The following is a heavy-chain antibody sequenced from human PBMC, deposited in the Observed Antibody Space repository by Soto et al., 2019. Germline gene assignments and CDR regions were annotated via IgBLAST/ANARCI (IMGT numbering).Heavy chain of an antibody. CDR3: ARVPGLRFLEWPHYYYYYMDV. CDR1: GGSFSGYY. D-gene: IGHD3-3*01. V-gene: IGHV4-34*01. CDR2: INHSGST. Sequence: SETLSLTCAVYGGSFSGYYWSWIRQPPGKGLEWIGEINHSGSTNYNPSLKSRVTISVDTSKNQFSLKLSSVTAADTAVYYCARVPGLRFLEWPHYYYYYMDVWGKGTTVTVSS. J-gene: IGHJ6*03.